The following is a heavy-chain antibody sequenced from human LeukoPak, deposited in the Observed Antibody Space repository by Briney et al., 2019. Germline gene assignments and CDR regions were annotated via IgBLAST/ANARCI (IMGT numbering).Heavy chain of an antibody. CDR3: GSQRWLQSSFDY. D-gene: IGHD5-24*01. CDR1: GFTFSSYW. J-gene: IGHJ4*02. Sequence: PGGSLRLSCAASGFTFSSYWMSWVRQAPGKGLEWVANIKQDGSEKYYVDSVKGRFTISRDNAKNSLYLQMNSLRAEDTAVYYCGSQRWLQSSFDYWGQGTLVTVSS. V-gene: IGHV3-7*01. CDR2: IKQDGSEK.